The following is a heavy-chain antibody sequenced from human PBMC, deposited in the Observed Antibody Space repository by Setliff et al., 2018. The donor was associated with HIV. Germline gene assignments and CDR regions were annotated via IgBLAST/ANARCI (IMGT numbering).Heavy chain of an antibody. J-gene: IGHJ4*02. CDR1: GFTFTNYW. Sequence: GSLRLSCAAPGFTFTNYWMSWVRQSPGKGLEWVANIHKDGSEKYYVDSVRGRFTISRDNTKNSLELEMKFLSDEETAVYYCARCAAGPYCRNSFDYWGRGALVTVSS. V-gene: IGHV3-7*03. D-gene: IGHD2-15*01. CDR2: IHKDGSEK. CDR3: ARCAAGPYCRNSFDY.